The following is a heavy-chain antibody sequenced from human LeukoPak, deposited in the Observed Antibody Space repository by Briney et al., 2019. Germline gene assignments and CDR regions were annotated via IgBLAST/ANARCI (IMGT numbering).Heavy chain of an antibody. Sequence: GGSLRLSCAASGFTFRNYDMNWVRQAPGKGLEWVSYISSSGSTIYYADSVKGRFTISRDNAKNSLYLQMDSLRAEDTAVYYCAELGITMIGGVWGKGTTVTISS. CDR3: AELGITMIGGV. CDR2: ISSSGSTI. D-gene: IGHD3-10*02. CDR1: GFTFRNYD. J-gene: IGHJ6*04. V-gene: IGHV3-48*03.